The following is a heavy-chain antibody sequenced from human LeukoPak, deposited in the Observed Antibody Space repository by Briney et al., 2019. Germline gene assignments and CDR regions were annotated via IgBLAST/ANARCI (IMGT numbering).Heavy chain of an antibody. CDR2: MNPNSGNT. J-gene: IGHJ6*02. Sequence: ASVTVSCKASGYTFTSYDINWVRQATGQGLEWMGWMNPNSGNTGYAQKFQGRITMTRPTSISTAYMELSSLRSEDTALYYCARFSRYCSSTSCYLYGLDVWGQGTTVTVSS. D-gene: IGHD2-2*01. V-gene: IGHV1-8*01. CDR3: ARFSRYCSSTSCYLYGLDV. CDR1: GYTFTSYD.